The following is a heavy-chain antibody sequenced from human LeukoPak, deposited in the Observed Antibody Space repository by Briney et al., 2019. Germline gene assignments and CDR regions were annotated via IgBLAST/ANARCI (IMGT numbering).Heavy chain of an antibody. CDR2: INHSGST. CDR3: ARLTLGLELRRVYYYYYMDV. J-gene: IGHJ6*03. Sequence: SETLSLTCAVYGGSFSGYYWSWIRQPPGKGLEWIGEINHSGSTNYNPSLKSRVTISVDTSKNQFSLKLSSVTAADTAVYYCARLTLGLELRRVYYYYYMDVWGKGTMVTVSS. V-gene: IGHV4-34*01. CDR1: GGSFSGYY. D-gene: IGHD1-7*01.